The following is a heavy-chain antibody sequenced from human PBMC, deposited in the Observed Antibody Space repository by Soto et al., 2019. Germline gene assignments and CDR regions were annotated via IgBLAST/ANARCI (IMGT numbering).Heavy chain of an antibody. CDR3: GVATTPDDY. V-gene: IGHV3-30*03. D-gene: IGHD5-12*01. J-gene: IGHJ4*02. Sequence: QVQLVESGGGVVQPGRSLRLSCAASGFTFSSYGMHWVRQAPGKGLEWVAVISYDGSNKYYADSVKRRFTISRDNSKNPLYLQMNSLRAEDTAVYYCGVATTPDDYWGQGTLVTVSS. CDR1: GFTFSSYG. CDR2: ISYDGSNK.